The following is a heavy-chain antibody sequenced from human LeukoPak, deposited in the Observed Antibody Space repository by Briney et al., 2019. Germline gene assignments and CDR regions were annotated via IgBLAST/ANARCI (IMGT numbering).Heavy chain of an antibody. V-gene: IGHV1-2*02. CDR1: GYIFTDYY. Sequence: ASVKVSCKASGYIFTDYYIQWVRQAPGQSLEWMGWVYANTGGTNYAQKFQGRVTMTRDTSTSTVYMELSSLRSEDTAVYYCASWSLGGGRDGYNSNYYYGMDVWGQGTTVTVSS. CDR3: ASWSLGGGRDGYNSNYYYGMDV. J-gene: IGHJ6*02. D-gene: IGHD5-24*01. CDR2: VYANTGGT.